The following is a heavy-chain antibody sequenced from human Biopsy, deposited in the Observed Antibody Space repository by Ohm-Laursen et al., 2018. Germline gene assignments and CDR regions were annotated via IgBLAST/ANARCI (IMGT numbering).Heavy chain of an antibody. J-gene: IGHJ4*02. V-gene: IGHV1-46*01. Sequence: GPSVKVSCKASGYTFTTYYIHWVRQAPGQGLEWMGIINPGGDSTAYTQNFQGRVTMTWDTSTTTVNMELSSLRSEDTAVYYCVLASFDYWGQGTLVTVPS. CDR1: GYTFTTYY. CDR2: INPGGDST. CDR3: VLASFDY.